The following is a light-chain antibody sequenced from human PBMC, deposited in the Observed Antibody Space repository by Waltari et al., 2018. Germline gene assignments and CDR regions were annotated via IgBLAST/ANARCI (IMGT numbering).Light chain of an antibody. CDR1: ESVSTY. Sequence: IVFTQSQATLSLAPGEGATLSCRASESVSTYLGWYQQKPGQAPRLLIYDACSRATGTPARFSGSGSETDFTLTISSIGPEDFAVYYCQQRTSWPPITFGQGTRLEIK. J-gene: IGKJ5*01. CDR3: QQRTSWPPIT. CDR2: DAC. V-gene: IGKV3-11*01.